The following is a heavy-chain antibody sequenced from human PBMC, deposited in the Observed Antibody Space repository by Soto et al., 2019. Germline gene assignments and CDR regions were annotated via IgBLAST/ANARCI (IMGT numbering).Heavy chain of an antibody. CDR1: GFTFSSYA. V-gene: IGHV3-23*01. J-gene: IGHJ4*02. D-gene: IGHD3-10*01. CDR3: ARILGYLSGGY. Sequence: EVQLLESGGGLVQPGGSLRLSCAASGFTFSSYAMSWVRQAPGKGLEWVSAISGGGGSTYYADSVKGRFTISRDNSKNTLYLQMNSLRAEDTAVYYCARILGYLSGGYWGQGTLVTVSS. CDR2: ISGGGGST.